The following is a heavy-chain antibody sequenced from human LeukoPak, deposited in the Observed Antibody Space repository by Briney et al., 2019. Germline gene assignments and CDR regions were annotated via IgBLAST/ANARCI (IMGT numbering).Heavy chain of an antibody. Sequence: ASVKVSCKASGNTFTNNGISWVRQAPGQGLEWMGWINPNSGGTKYAQKFQGRVTMTEDTSTDTAYMELSSLRSEDTAVYYCATEARVVDTAMAYYYYYMDVWGKGTTVTVSS. J-gene: IGHJ6*03. D-gene: IGHD5-18*01. CDR2: INPNSGGT. V-gene: IGHV1-18*01. CDR1: GNTFTNNG. CDR3: ATEARVVDTAMAYYYYYMDV.